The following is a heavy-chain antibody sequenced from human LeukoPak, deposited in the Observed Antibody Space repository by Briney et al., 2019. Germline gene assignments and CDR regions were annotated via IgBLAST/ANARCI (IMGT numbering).Heavy chain of an antibody. V-gene: IGHV3-7*01. J-gene: IGHJ4*02. Sequence: GGSLRLSCAASGFTLSSYWVTWVRQAPGKGLEWVANINQDGGEEYYVDSVKGRFTISRDNAKNSLYLQMTSLRAEDTAVYYCARGYWYYFDFWGQGALVTVSS. CDR2: INQDGGEE. CDR3: ARGYWYYFDF. CDR1: GFTLSSYW. D-gene: IGHD2-8*02.